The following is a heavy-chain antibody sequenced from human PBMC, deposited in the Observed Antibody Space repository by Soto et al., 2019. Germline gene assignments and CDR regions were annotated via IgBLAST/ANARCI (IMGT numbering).Heavy chain of an antibody. Sequence: SETLSLTCTVSGGSISSYYWSWIRQPPGKGLEWIGYIYYSGSTNYNPSLKSRVTISVDTSKNQFSLKLSSVTAADTAVYYCARGGSSWYNWFDPWGQGTLVTVSS. J-gene: IGHJ5*02. V-gene: IGHV4-59*01. CDR1: GGSISSYY. CDR2: IYYSGST. CDR3: ARGGSSWYNWFDP. D-gene: IGHD6-13*01.